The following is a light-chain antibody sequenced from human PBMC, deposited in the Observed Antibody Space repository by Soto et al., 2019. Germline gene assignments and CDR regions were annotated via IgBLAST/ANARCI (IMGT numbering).Light chain of an antibody. V-gene: IGKV3-15*01. CDR1: QSDGAT. CDR2: GAA. Sequence: DIVMTQSPVTLSVFPWERATLSFRATQSDGATVAWYRQRPGQAPRLLISGAATRATGVPARVSASGSGTAFTLTITSLQSDDFGVYYCQEYADWPTTFGQGTKVDMK. CDR3: QEYADWPTT. J-gene: IGKJ1*01.